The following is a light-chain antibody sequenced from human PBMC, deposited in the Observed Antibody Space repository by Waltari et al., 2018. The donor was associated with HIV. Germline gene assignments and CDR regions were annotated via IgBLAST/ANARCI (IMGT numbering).Light chain of an antibody. V-gene: IGLV3-19*01. CDR3: NSRDSSGKHHWV. CDR1: SLRSYY. J-gene: IGLJ3*02. Sequence: SSELTQDPAVSVALGQTVRITCQGDSLRSYYASWYQQKPGQAPVLVIYNNNNRPSGIPDRFSGSSSGNTASLTITGAQAEEEADYYCNSRDSSGKHHWVFGGGTKLTGL. CDR2: NNN.